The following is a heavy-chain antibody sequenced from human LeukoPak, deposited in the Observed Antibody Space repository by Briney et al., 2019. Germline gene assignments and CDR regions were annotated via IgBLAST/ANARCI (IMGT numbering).Heavy chain of an antibody. J-gene: IGHJ4*02. CDR2: ISGSGGST. CDR1: GFTFSSYA. D-gene: IGHD6-13*01. Sequence: GGSLRLSCAASGFTFSSYAMRGVRQAPGKGVGWVSAISGSGGSTYYADSVKGRFTISRDNSKNTLYLQMNSLRAEDTAVYYCARDPSSSWYKYDFDYWGQGTLVTVSS. CDR3: ARDPSSSWYKYDFDY. V-gene: IGHV3-23*01.